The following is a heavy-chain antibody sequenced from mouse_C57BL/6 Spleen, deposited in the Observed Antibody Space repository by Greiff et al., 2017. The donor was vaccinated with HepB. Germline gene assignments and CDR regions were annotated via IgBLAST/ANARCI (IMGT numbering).Heavy chain of an antibody. J-gene: IGHJ3*01. CDR1: GYAFISYW. V-gene: IGHV1-80*01. D-gene: IGHD6-2*01. Sequence: VQLQQSGAELVKPGASVKISCKASGYAFISYWMNWVKQRPGKGLEWIGQIYPGDGDTNYNGKFKGKATLTADKSSSTAYMQLSSLTSEDSAVYFCARSREYSLFAYWGQGTLVTVSA. CDR2: IYPGDGDT. CDR3: ARSREYSLFAY.